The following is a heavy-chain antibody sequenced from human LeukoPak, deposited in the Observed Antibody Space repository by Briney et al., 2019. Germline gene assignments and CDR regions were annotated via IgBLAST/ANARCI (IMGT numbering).Heavy chain of an antibody. V-gene: IGHV4-61*09. CDR1: GDSISSGNFY. D-gene: IGHD5-24*01. CDR2: IYSSGST. J-gene: IGHJ4*02. CDR3: ARSPVEMTTVFDF. Sequence: PSETLSLTCIVSGDSISSGNFYWNWIRQPAGKGLEWIGQIYSSGSTSYNPSLKSPVTISVDTSKNRFSLNLSSVTAADTAVYYCARSPVEMTTVFDFWGQGTLVTVSS.